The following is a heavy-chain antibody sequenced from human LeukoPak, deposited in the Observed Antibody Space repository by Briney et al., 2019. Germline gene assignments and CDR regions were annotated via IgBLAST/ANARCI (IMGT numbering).Heavy chain of an antibody. J-gene: IGHJ4*02. CDR3: AREVAGSSSSH. D-gene: IGHD6-6*01. Sequence: SETLSLTCTVSGGSISSSSYYWGWVRQPPGKGLEWIGSVYYNGNTYYNPSLKSRLTISIDTSKNQFSLKVTSVTAADTAVYYCAREVAGSSSSHWGQGTLVIVSS. CDR1: GGSISSSSYY. CDR2: VYYNGNT. V-gene: IGHV4-39*07.